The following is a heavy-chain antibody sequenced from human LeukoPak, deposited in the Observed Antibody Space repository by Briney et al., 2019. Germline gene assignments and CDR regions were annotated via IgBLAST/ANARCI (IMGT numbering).Heavy chain of an antibody. CDR3: ARDVGFNNGWPA. V-gene: IGHV3-48*03. D-gene: IGHD6-19*01. Sequence: GGPLRLSCVASGFSFNTYEMNWVRQAPGKGLEWISYISVGGSDEDYADSVKGRFSVSRDNAKNSLFLRMNSLRVGDTAVYYCARDVGFNNGWPAWGQGTLVTVSS. J-gene: IGHJ5*02. CDR2: ISVGGSDE. CDR1: GFSFNTYE.